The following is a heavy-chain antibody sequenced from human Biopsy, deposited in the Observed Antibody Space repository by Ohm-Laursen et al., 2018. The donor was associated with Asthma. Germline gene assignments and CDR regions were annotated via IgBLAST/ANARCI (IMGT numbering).Heavy chain of an antibody. V-gene: IGHV4-31*11. CDR1: GDSSNSGGYS. D-gene: IGHD3-22*01. CDR3: ARERMFFYDSSGYGAFDI. CDR2: ISYTGTT. J-gene: IGHJ3*02. Sequence: TLSLTCGVSGDSSNSGGYSWTWIRQLPGKGLEWIGYISYTGTTYYNPSLKSRISMTVDTSKIQFSLKLSSVTAADTAIYYCARERMFFYDSSGYGAFDIWGQGTLVTVSS.